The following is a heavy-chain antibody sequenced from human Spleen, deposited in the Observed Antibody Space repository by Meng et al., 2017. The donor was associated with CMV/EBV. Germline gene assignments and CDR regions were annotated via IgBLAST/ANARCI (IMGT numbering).Heavy chain of an antibody. CDR2: IWYDGSNK. Sequence: GGSLRLSCAASGFTFSSYGMHWVRQAPGKGLEWVAVIWYDGSNKYYADSVKGRFTISRDNSKNTLYLQMNSLRAEDTAVYYCAKDLGYSGSWPWLYYYYYGMDVWGQGTTVTVSS. CDR1: GFTFSSYG. V-gene: IGHV3-33*06. CDR3: AKDLGYSGSWPWLYYYYYGMDV. D-gene: IGHD6-13*01. J-gene: IGHJ6*02.